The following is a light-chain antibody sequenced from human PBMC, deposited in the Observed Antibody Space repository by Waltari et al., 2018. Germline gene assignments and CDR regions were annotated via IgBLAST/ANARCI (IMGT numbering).Light chain of an antibody. CDR1: QDISNY. V-gene: IGKV1-33*01. J-gene: IGKJ3*01. Sequence: DIQMTQSPSSLSAFVGDRVIMTCQASQDISNYLNWYQQKPGKAPKLLIRDASNLETGVPTRFSGSQSRTDFTLTISRLQPEDVGTYYCQRYDNLPIFAFGPGTKVAIK. CDR2: DAS. CDR3: QRYDNLPIFA.